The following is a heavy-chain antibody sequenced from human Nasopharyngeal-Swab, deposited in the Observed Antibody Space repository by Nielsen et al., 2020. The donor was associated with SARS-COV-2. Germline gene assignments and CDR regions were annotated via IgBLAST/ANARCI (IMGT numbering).Heavy chain of an antibody. CDR1: GFTFGDYA. J-gene: IGHJ2*01. CDR2: IRSKAYGGTT. V-gene: IGHV3-49*04. CDR3: TRVSGHWYFDL. Sequence: GEALKISCTASGFTFGDYAMSWVRQAPGKGLEWVGFIRSKAYGGTTEYAASVKGRFTISRDDSKSIAYLQMNSLKTEDTAVYYCTRVSGHWYFDLWGRGTLVTVSS.